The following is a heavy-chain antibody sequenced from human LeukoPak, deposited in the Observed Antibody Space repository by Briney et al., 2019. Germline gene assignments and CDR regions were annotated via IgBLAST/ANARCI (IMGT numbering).Heavy chain of an antibody. CDR3: ARDVRQTGIAAAGTNWFDP. Sequence: SETLSLTCTVSGGSISSGGYYWSWIRQHPGKGLEWIGYIYYSGSTYYNPSLKSRVTISVDTSKNQFSLKLSSVTAADTAVYYCARDVRQTGIAAAGTNWFDPWGQGTLVTVSS. CDR2: IYYSGST. D-gene: IGHD6-13*01. V-gene: IGHV4-31*03. CDR1: GGSISSGGYY. J-gene: IGHJ5*02.